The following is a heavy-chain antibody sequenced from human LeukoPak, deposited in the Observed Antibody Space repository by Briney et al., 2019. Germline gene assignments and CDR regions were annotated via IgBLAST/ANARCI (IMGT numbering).Heavy chain of an antibody. V-gene: IGHV4-34*01. CDR3: ARERAGSIGK. D-gene: IGHD3-10*01. CDR1: GGSFSGYY. Sequence: SETLSLTRAVYGGSFSGYYWSWIRQPPGKGLEWIGEINHSGSTNYNPSLKSRVTISVDTSKNQFSLKLNSVTPEDTAVYYCARERAGSIGKWGQGTLVTVSS. CDR2: INHSGST. J-gene: IGHJ4*02.